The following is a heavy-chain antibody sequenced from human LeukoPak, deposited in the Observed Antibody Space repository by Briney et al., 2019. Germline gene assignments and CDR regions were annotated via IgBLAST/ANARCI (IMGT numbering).Heavy chain of an antibody. D-gene: IGHD3-22*01. CDR2: IYYSGST. V-gene: IGHV4-59*12. CDR1: GGSISSYY. Sequence: PSETLSLTCTVSGGSISSYYWSWIRQPPGKGLEWIGYIYYSGSTNYNPSLKSRVTISVDTSKNQFSLKLSSVTAADTAVYYCARDYYDSSGYLNFDYWGQGTLVTVSS. CDR3: ARDYYDSSGYLNFDY. J-gene: IGHJ4*02.